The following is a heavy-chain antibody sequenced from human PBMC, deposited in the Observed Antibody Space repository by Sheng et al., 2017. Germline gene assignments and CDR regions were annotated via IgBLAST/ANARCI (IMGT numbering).Heavy chain of an antibody. V-gene: IGHV4-34*01. D-gene: IGHD3-10*01. CDR1: GGSFSGYY. J-gene: IGHJ5*02. CDR2: INHSGST. CDR3: ARGNTGIFAFDP. Sequence: QVQLQQWGAGLLKPSETLSLTCAVYGGSFSGYYWSWIRQPPGKGLEWIGEINHSGSTNYNPSLKSRVTISVDTSKNQFSLKLSSVTAADTAVYYCARGNTGIFAFDPWGQGTLVTVSS.